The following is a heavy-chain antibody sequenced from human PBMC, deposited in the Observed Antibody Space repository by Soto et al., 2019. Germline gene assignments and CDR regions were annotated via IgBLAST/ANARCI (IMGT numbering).Heavy chain of an antibody. D-gene: IGHD3-9*01. V-gene: IGHV3-23*01. CDR1: GFTFRTFT. J-gene: IGHJ5*01. CDR3: AKDRDPDGIWTFDS. Sequence: PGESLKISCAASGFTFRTFTMNWVRQAPGKGLEWVSGIIGGDGDKFYSDSVKGRFTISRDNSKDMLFPQMSSLRVDDTAVYYCAKDRDPDGIWTFDSWGQGTLVTVSS. CDR2: IIGGDGDK.